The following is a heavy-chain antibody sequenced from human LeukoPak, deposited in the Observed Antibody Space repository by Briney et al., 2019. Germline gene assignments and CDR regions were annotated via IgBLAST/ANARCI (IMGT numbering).Heavy chain of an antibody. CDR1: GGSISSSSYY. Sequence: SETLSLTCTVSGGSISSSSYYWGWIRQPPGKGLEWIGSIYYSGSTYYNPSLKSRVTISVDTSKNQFSQKLSSVTAADTAVYYCARLIRLTYQPLLYRYYFDYWGQGTLVTVSS. CDR2: IYYSGST. V-gene: IGHV4-39*01. D-gene: IGHD2-2*02. J-gene: IGHJ4*02. CDR3: ARLIRLTYQPLLYRYYFDY.